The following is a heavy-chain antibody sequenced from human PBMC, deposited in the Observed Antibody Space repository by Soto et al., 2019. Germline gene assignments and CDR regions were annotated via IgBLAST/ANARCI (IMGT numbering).Heavy chain of an antibody. CDR2: INAGNGNT. Sequence: ASVKVSCKASGYTFTSYAMHWVRQAPGQRLEWMGWINAGNGNTKYSQKFQGRVTITRDTSASTAYMELSSLRSEDTAVYYCARDYCSGGSCYNGEGAFYIDYWGHGTLVTAPQ. V-gene: IGHV1-3*01. D-gene: IGHD2-15*01. CDR3: ARDYCSGGSCYNGEGAFYIDY. CDR1: GYTFTSYA. J-gene: IGHJ4*01.